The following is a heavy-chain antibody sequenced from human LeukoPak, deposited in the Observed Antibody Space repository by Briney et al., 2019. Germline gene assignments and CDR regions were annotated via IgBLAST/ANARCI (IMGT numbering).Heavy chain of an antibody. D-gene: IGHD2-2*02. Sequence: SETLSLTCTVSSGSISSHYWSWIRQPPGKGLEWIGYIYYSGSTNYNPSLKSRVTISVDTSKNQFSLKLSSVTAADTAVYYCARAYCSSTSCYRFDPWGQGTLVTVSS. CDR3: ARAYCSSTSCYRFDP. J-gene: IGHJ5*02. V-gene: IGHV4-59*11. CDR1: SGSISSHY. CDR2: IYYSGST.